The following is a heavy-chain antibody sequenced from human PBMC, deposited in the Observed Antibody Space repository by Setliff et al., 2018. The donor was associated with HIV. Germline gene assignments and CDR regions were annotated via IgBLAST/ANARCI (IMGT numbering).Heavy chain of an antibody. V-gene: IGHV1-8*01. J-gene: IGHJ4*02. CDR3: ARGPYYDSNGYHLSSDY. CDR1: GYSFSSYD. CDR2: MNPNSGNT. D-gene: IGHD3-22*01. Sequence: ASVKVSCKASGYSFSSYDINWVRQATGQGLEWMAWMNPNSGNTGYAQKFQGRVTLTRDTSIGTAYMELSSLRSEDTAVYYCARGPYYDSNGYHLSSDYWGRGTLVTVSS.